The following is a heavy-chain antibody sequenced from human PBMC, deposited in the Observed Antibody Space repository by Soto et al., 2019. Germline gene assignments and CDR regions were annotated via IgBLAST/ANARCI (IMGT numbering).Heavy chain of an antibody. Sequence: QVQLVQSGAEVKKPGASVKVSCKASGYTFPSYYMHWVRRAPGQGLEWMGIINPSGGSTTYAQKSQGRVTMTRDTSTSTVYMELSSLRSEDTAVYYCARVGGYSYGGVDYWGQGTLVTVSS. J-gene: IGHJ4*02. CDR3: ARVGGYSYGGVDY. CDR1: GYTFPSYY. D-gene: IGHD5-18*01. V-gene: IGHV1-46*01. CDR2: INPSGGST.